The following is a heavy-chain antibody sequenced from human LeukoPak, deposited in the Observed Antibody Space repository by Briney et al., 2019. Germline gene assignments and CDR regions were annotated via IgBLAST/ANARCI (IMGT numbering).Heavy chain of an antibody. CDR2: INWNGGST. J-gene: IGHJ4*02. CDR1: GFTFDDYG. V-gene: IGHV3-20*01. CDR3: ARDYYDSSGYYYCDY. Sequence: GRSLRLSCAASGFTFDDYGMSWVRQAPGKGLEWVSGINWNGGSTGYADSVKGRFTISRDNAKNSLYLQMNSLRAEDTALYHCARDYYDSSGYYYCDYWGQGTLVTVSS. D-gene: IGHD3-22*01.